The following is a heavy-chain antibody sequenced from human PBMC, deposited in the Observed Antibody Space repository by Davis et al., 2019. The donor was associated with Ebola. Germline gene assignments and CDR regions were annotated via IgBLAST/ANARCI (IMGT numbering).Heavy chain of an antibody. D-gene: IGHD5-18*01. V-gene: IGHV3-9*01. CDR3: AKDIGLGTDYSYYGMDA. J-gene: IGHJ6*02. Sequence: SLKISCAASGFTFDDYAMHWVRQAPVKGLSSDSGISWNSGSIGYADSVKGRFTISRDNAKNSLYLQMNSLIAEDTALYYCAKDIGLGTDYSYYGMDAWGQGTTVTVSS. CDR2: ISWNSGSI. CDR1: GFTFDDYA.